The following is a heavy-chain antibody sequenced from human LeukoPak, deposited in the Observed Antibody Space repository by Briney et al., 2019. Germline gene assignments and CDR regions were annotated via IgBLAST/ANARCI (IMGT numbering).Heavy chain of an antibody. V-gene: IGHV3-7*01. CDR1: GFTFSNYW. D-gene: IGHD4/OR15-4a*01. CDR3: ARDEYGSRDFDY. J-gene: IGHJ4*02. CDR2: INKDGSEK. Sequence: GGSLRLSCAASGFTFSNYWMSWVRQAPGKGLEWVAHINKDGSEKYYVDSVKGRFTISRDNAKNSLYLQMDSLRVEDTAVYYCARDEYGSRDFDYWGQGTLVTVSS.